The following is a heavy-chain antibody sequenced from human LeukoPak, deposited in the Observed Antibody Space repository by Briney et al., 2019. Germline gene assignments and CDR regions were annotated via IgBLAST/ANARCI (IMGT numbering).Heavy chain of an antibody. CDR2: IYYSGST. D-gene: IGHD5-18*01. V-gene: IGHV4-59*08. CDR3: ASQDVDTAMGIDY. CDR1: GYSISSGYY. J-gene: IGHJ4*02. Sequence: PSETLSLTCTVSGYSISSGYYWSWIRQPPGKGLEWIGYIYYSGSTNYNPSLKSRVTISVDTSKNQFSLKLSSVTAADTAVYYCASQDVDTAMGIDYWGQGTLVTVSS.